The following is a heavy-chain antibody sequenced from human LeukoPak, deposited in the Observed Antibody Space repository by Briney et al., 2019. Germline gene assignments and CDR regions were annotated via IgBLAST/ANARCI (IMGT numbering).Heavy chain of an antibody. CDR1: GFTFSSYW. D-gene: IGHD1-26*01. Sequence: GGSLRLSYGASGFTFSSYWMSWVRQAPGKGLEWVANIKQDGSEKYYVDSVKGRFTISRDNAKNSLYLQMNSLRAEDTAVYYCASGRRIVGATTAYSGRDVCGQGTTVTVSS. V-gene: IGHV3-7*05. CDR2: IKQDGSEK. J-gene: IGHJ6*02. CDR3: ASGRRIVGATTAYSGRDV.